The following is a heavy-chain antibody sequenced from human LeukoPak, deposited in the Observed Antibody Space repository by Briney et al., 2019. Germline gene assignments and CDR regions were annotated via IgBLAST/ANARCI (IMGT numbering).Heavy chain of an antibody. Sequence: GESLKISCKGSGYSFTTYWIGWVRQMPGRGLEWMGIIYPGDSDTKYSPAFQGQVTISADRSINTAYQQWSSLKASDTAMYYCAKQRHVWGSFDYWGQGTLVTVSS. CDR3: AKQRHVWGSFDY. J-gene: IGHJ4*02. CDR1: GYSFTTYW. D-gene: IGHD3-16*01. V-gene: IGHV5-51*01. CDR2: IYPGDSDT.